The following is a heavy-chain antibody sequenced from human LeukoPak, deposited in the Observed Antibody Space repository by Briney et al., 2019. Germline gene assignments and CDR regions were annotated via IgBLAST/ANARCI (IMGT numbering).Heavy chain of an antibody. CDR2: ISGSGGST. D-gene: IGHD3-3*01. Sequence: GGSLRLSCAASGFTFSDYYMSWIRQAPGKGLEWVSAISGSGGSTYYADSVKGRFTISRDNSKNTLYLQMNSLRAEDTAAYYCAKGGGPYYDFWSGQNYFDYWGQGTLVTVSS. J-gene: IGHJ4*02. CDR3: AKGGGPYYDFWSGQNYFDY. CDR1: GFTFSDYY. V-gene: IGHV3-23*01.